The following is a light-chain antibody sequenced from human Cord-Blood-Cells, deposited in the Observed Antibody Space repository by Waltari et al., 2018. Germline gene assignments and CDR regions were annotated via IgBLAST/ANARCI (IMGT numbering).Light chain of an antibody. J-gene: IGLJ1*01. Sequence: QSALTQPRSVSGSPGQSVTISCTGTSSDVGGYNYVSWYQQHPGKAPKLIFYDVSKRPSGFPDRFSGSKSGNTASLTISGLQAEDEADYYCCSYAGSYAWVFGTGTKVTVL. CDR3: CSYAGSYAWV. CDR2: DVS. CDR1: SSDVGGYNY. V-gene: IGLV2-11*01.